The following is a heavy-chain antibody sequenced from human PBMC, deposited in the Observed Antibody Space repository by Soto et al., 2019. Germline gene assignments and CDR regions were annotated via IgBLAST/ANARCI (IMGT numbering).Heavy chain of an antibody. D-gene: IGHD3-22*01. CDR3: ARGVPASHYYDSSGYWENFDY. J-gene: IGHJ4*02. CDR2: ISYDGSNK. V-gene: IGHV3-30-3*01. Sequence: GGSLRLSCAASEFTFSSYAMHWVRQAPGKGLEWVAVISYDGSNKYYADSVKGRFTISRDNSKNTLYLQMNSLRTEDTAVYYCARGVPASHYYDSSGYWENFDYWGQGTLVTVSS. CDR1: EFTFSSYA.